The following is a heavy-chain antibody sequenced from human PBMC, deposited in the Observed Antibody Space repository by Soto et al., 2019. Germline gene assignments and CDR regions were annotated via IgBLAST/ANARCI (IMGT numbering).Heavy chain of an antibody. CDR3: CVAANYYYGMGV. CDR2: INPNSGGT. CDR1: GYTFTGYY. J-gene: IGHJ6*01. V-gene: IGHV1-2*04. D-gene: IGHD2-15*01. Sequence: GASVKVSCKASGYTFTGYYMHWVRQAPGQGLEWMGWINPNSGGTNYAQKFQGWVTMTRDTSISTAYMELSRLRSDDTAVYYLCVAANYYYGMGVWGQGTTVPVSS.